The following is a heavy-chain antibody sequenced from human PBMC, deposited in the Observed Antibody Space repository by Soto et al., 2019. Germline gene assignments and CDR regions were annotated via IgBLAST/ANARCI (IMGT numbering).Heavy chain of an antibody. CDR3: ASRSGQLPYYFDY. J-gene: IGHJ4*02. CDR1: GYTFTSYG. CDR2: ISAYNGNT. Sequence: GASVKVSCKASGYTFTSYGISWVRQAPGQGLEWMGWISAYNGNTNYAQKLQGRVTMTTDTSTSTAYLELRSLRSDDMAVYFCASRSGQLPYYFDYWGQGTQVTVSS. D-gene: IGHD6-6*01. V-gene: IGHV1-18*03.